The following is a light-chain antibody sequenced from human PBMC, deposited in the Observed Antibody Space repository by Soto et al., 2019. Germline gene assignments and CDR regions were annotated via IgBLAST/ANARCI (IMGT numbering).Light chain of an antibody. CDR1: SGDVGGYNY. Sequence: QSVLTQPASVSGSPGQWITISCTGTSGDVGGYNYVSWYQQHPGKAPKLVIYEVSNRPSGVSNRFSGAKSGNTASLTISGLQAEDDADYYCGSYTTSSTPYVFGTGTKLTVL. V-gene: IGLV2-14*01. CDR3: GSYTTSSTPYV. J-gene: IGLJ1*01. CDR2: EVS.